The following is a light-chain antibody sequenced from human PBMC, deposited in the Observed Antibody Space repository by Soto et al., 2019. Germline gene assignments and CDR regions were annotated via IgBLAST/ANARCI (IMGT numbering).Light chain of an antibody. V-gene: IGLV1-40*01. CDR2: GNF. Sequence: QSVLPQPPSVSGAPGQRVSISCTGSSSNIGAGYDVHWYQQTPGRAPKLLIHGNFNRPSGVPDRFSGSKSGTSASLAITGLQAEDEADYYCQSFDISLLGVVFGTGTKLTVL. CDR3: QSFDISLLGVV. J-gene: IGLJ1*01. CDR1: SSNIGAGYD.